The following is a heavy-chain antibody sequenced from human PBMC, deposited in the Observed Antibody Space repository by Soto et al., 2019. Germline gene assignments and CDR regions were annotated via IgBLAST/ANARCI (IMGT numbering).Heavy chain of an antibody. Sequence: GGSLRLSCAASGFTFSSYGMRWVRQAPGKGLEWVAVISYDGSNKYYADSVKGRFTISRDNSKNTLYLQMNSLRAEDTAVYYCAKLWGTSTYDSSGYPIDYWGQGTLVTVSS. D-gene: IGHD3-22*01. J-gene: IGHJ4*02. CDR3: AKLWGTSTYDSSGYPIDY. CDR1: GFTFSSYG. V-gene: IGHV3-30*18. CDR2: ISYDGSNK.